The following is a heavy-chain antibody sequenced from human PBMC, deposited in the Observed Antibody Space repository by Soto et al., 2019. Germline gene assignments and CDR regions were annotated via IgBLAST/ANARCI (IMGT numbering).Heavy chain of an antibody. J-gene: IGHJ6*03. D-gene: IGHD3-9*01. CDR3: ARTYYDILTGPYYYYMDV. Sequence: SETLSLTCAVYGGSFSGYYWSWIRQPPGKGLEWIGEINYSGSTYYNPSLKSRVTISVDTSKNQFSLKLSSVTAADTAVYYCARTYYDILTGPYYYYMDVWGKGTTVTVSS. CDR2: INYSGST. V-gene: IGHV4-34*09. CDR1: GGSFSGYY.